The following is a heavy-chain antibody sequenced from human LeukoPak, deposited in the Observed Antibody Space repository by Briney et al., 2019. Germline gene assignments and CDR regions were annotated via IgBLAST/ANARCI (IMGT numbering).Heavy chain of an antibody. J-gene: IGHJ4*02. D-gene: IGHD3-22*01. CDR1: GFAFSSYW. Sequence: GGSLRLYCAASGFAFSSYWMSWVRQAPGKGLEWVANIKQDGTEKYYVDSVKGRFTISRDNAKNSLYLQMNSLRAEDTAVYYCTRVPYDSSGYNDYWGQGTLVTVSS. CDR2: IKQDGTEK. V-gene: IGHV3-7*01. CDR3: TRVPYDSSGYNDY.